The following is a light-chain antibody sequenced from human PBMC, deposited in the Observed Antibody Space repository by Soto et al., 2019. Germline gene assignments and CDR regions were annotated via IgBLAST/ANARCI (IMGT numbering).Light chain of an antibody. V-gene: IGKV1-5*01. CDR1: QSISTW. CDR3: QHYNSYSEA. CDR2: HAS. J-gene: IGKJ1*01. Sequence: DIQMTQSPSTLSASVGDRVTITCRASQSISTWLAWYQQKPGTAPKLLIYHASILETAVPSRFSGNGSGTEFTLTISSLQPDDFATYYCQHYNSYSEAFGQGTKVDIK.